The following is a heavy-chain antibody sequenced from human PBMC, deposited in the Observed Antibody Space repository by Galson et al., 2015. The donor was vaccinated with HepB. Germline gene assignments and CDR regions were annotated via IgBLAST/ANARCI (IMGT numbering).Heavy chain of an antibody. V-gene: IGHV3-9*01. D-gene: IGHD1-26*01. CDR3: AKDSKSAVGAKSFHPNWFDP. Sequence: SLRLSCAASGFTFDDYAMHWVRQAPGKGLEWVSGISWNSGSIGYADSVKGRFTISRDNAKNSLYLQMNSLRAEDTAVYYCAKDSKSAVGAKSFHPNWFDPWGQGTLVTVSS. J-gene: IGHJ5*02. CDR1: GFTFDDYA. CDR2: ISWNSGSI.